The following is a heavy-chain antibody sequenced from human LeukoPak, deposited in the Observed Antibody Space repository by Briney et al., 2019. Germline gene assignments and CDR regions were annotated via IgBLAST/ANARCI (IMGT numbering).Heavy chain of an antibody. J-gene: IGHJ6*03. CDR2: FDPEDGET. CDR3: ATEPIAARRPGHYYYYYYMDV. Sequence: ASVKVSCKVSGYTLTELSMHWVRQAPGKGLEWMGGFDPEDGETIYAQKFQGRVTMTEDTSTDTAYMELSSLRSEDTAVYYCATEPIAARRPGHYYYYYYMDVWGKGTTVTVSS. V-gene: IGHV1-24*01. D-gene: IGHD6-6*01. CDR1: GYTLTELS.